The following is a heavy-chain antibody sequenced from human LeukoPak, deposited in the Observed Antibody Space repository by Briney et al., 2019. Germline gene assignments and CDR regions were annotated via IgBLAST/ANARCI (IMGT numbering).Heavy chain of an antibody. D-gene: IGHD5-18*01. CDR3: ATSGYSYGSPGAFDI. Sequence: SVKVSCKASGGTFSSYAISWVRQAPGQGLEWMGGIIPIFGTANYAQKFQGRVTMTRDTSISTAYMELSRLRSDDTAVYYCATSGYSYGSPGAFDIWGQGTMVTVSS. CDR2: IIPIFGTA. CDR1: GGTFSSYA. J-gene: IGHJ3*02. V-gene: IGHV1-69*05.